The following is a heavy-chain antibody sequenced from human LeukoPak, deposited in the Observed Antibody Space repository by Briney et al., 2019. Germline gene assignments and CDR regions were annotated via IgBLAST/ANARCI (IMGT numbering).Heavy chain of an antibody. CDR1: GYSFTVYY. J-gene: IGHJ4*02. CDR3: ARGSRGGGYEAFDF. CDR2: INPNTGVT. Sequence: ASVMVSCTASGYSFTVYYIHWVRQAPGQGLEWMGRINPNTGVTDYAQKFQGRVTVTRDTSIGTVSMDLRLRSDDTAVYYCARGSRGGGYEAFDFWGQGTQVTVSS. D-gene: IGHD5-12*01. V-gene: IGHV1-2*06.